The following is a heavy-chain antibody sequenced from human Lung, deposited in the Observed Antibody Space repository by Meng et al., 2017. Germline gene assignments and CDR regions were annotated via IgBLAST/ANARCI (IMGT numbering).Heavy chain of an antibody. CDR3: TNDRLNH. D-gene: IGHD1-1*01. J-gene: IGHJ1*01. Sequence: VQLVDAGGGLLPSGGSLGLSCAASGFTFTDHWMHWVRQGPGKGLVWVSRINRDGTKPTYADSVKGRFTISRDNAKNTLYLQMNNLRAEDTAFYYCTNDRLNHWGQGALVTVSS. V-gene: IGHV3-74*01. CDR1: GFTFTDHW. CDR2: INRDGTKP.